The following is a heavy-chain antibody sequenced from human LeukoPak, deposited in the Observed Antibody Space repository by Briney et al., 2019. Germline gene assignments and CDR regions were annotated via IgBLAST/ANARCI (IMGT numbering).Heavy chain of an antibody. CDR1: DFSRSTPGMR. Sequence: SGPTLVNPTQTLTLTCTFSDFSRSTPGMRVGWIRQPPGKAPEWLVMTYHNDHKRYSPSLRSGLTITKDTSKNQVVLTMTNVDVVDTATYYCAHLVVTIDWRSYFDYWGQGILVTVSS. CDR2: TYHNDHK. CDR3: AHLVVTIDWRSYFDY. V-gene: IGHV2-5*01. D-gene: IGHD3-9*01. J-gene: IGHJ4*02.